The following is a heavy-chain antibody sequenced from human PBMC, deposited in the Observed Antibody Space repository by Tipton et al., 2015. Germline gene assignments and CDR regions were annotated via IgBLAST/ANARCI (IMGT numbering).Heavy chain of an antibody. CDR2: INHRGST. V-gene: IGHV4-34*01. Sequence: LSLTCAVSGGSFSVYSWSWIRQSPGKGLEWIGEINHRGSTNYNPSLKSRVTISVDMSKNQFSLKVSSVTAADTAVYYCATSIRLEWYPRVYGMDVWGQGTTVTVSS. CDR3: ATSIRLEWYPRVYGMDV. D-gene: IGHD3-3*01. CDR1: GGSFSVYS. J-gene: IGHJ6*02.